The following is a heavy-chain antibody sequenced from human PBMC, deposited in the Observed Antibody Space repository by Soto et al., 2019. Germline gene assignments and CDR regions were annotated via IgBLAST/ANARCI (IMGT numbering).Heavy chain of an antibody. CDR3: ARYRREAVAGYTLDN. J-gene: IGHJ4*02. CDR2: VYNSGST. CDR1: GGSISSNY. D-gene: IGHD6-13*01. V-gene: IGHV4-59*01. Sequence: LSLTCTVSGGSISSNYWTWVRQPPGKGLEWIGYVYNSGSTNYNPSLKSRVPISEDTSKSQFSLKVNSMTAADTAVYYCARYRREAVAGYTLDNWGQGILVTVPQ.